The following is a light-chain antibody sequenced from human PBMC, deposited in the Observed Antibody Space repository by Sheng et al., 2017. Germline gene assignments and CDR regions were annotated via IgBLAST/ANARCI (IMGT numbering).Light chain of an antibody. CDR3: QQSYHPPSLLP. J-gene: IGKJ1*01. V-gene: IGKV1-39*01. CDR2: TTS. Sequence: DIRLTQSPSSLSASVGDRVTISCRASQTITIYLNWYQQRPGKPPNLLISTTSTLQSGVPSRFSGSGSGTDFSLTINNLQPEDFATYYCQQSYHPPSLLPFG. CDR1: QTITIY.